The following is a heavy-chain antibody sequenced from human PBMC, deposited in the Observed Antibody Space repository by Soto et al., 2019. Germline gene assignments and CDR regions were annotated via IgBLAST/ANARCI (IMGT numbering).Heavy chain of an antibody. CDR1: GFTFSSYG. Sequence: QVQLVESGGGVVQPGRSLRLSCAASGFTFSSYGMHWVRQAPGKGLEWVAVISYYGSNKYYADSVKGRFTISRDNSKNTLYLQMNSLRAEDTAVYYCAKERYSSSWYVEYYFDYWGQGTLVTVSS. V-gene: IGHV3-30*18. J-gene: IGHJ4*02. D-gene: IGHD6-13*01. CDR3: AKERYSSSWYVEYYFDY. CDR2: ISYYGSNK.